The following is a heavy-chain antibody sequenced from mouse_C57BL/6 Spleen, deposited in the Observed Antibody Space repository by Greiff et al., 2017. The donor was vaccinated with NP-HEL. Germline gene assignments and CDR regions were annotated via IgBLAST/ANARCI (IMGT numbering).Heavy chain of an antibody. CDR3: ARVGDEGFAY. D-gene: IGHD3-3*01. Sequence: EVQGVESGGGLVKPGGSLKLSCAASGFTFSSYAMSWVRQTPEKRLEWVATISDGGSYTYYPDNVKGRFTISRDNAKNNLYLQMSHLKSEDTAMYYCARVGDEGFAYWGQGTLVTVSA. CDR2: ISDGGSYT. J-gene: IGHJ3*01. V-gene: IGHV5-4*01. CDR1: GFTFSSYA.